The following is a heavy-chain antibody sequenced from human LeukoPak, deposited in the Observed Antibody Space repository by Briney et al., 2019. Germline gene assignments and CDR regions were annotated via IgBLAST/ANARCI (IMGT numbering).Heavy chain of an antibody. CDR3: ARVPVATQGMDV. V-gene: IGHV3-23*01. J-gene: IGHJ6*02. Sequence: GGSLRLSCAASGFSFSLYAMSWVRQAPGKGLEWVSGISGSGSSKYHTDSVKGRFTISRDNSKNTLYMQMNSLRAEDTAVYYCARVPVATQGMDVWGQGTTVTVSS. D-gene: IGHD5-12*01. CDR1: GFSFSLYA. CDR2: ISGSGSSK.